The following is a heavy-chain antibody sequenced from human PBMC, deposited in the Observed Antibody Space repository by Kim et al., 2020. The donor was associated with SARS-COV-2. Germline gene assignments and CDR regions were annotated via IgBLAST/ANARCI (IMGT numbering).Heavy chain of an antibody. J-gene: IGHJ4*02. CDR2: IRKRGDGGTT. D-gene: IGHD6-19*01. CDR1: GFTFSNAR. V-gene: IGHV3-15*07. CDR3: TTGCSSAWDGH. Sequence: GGSLRLSCVVSGFTFSNARMNWVRQAPGKGLEWVGLIRKRGDGGTTDYAAPVKGRSTVSRDDSKNTLYLQMNSLKIVDTAMYFCTTGCSSAWDGHWGQGTLVTVSS.